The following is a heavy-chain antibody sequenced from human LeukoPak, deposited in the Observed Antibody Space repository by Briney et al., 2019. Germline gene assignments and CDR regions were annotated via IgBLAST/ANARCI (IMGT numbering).Heavy chain of an antibody. CDR3: AKAAYYYDSSANDY. D-gene: IGHD3-22*01. CDR2: ISYDGSNK. J-gene: IGHJ4*02. Sequence: GGSLRLSCAAYGFTFSSYGMHWVRQAPGKGLEWVAVISYDGSNKYYADSVKGRFTISRDNSKNTLYLQMNSLRAEDTAVYYCAKAAYYYDSSANDYWGQGTLVTVSS. V-gene: IGHV3-30*18. CDR1: GFTFSSYG.